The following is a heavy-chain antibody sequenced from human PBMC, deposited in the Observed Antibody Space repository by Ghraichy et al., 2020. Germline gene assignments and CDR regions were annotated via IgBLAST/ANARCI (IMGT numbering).Heavy chain of an antibody. CDR3: AREKDYSRYFDY. V-gene: IGHV4-39*02. CDR2: IYYSGST. CDR1: GGSISSSSYY. D-gene: IGHD4-11*01. Sequence: TLSLTCTVSGGSISSSSYYWGWIRQPPGKGLEWIGSIYYSGSTYYNPSLKSRVTISVDTSKNQFSLKLSSVTAADTAVYYCAREKDYSRYFDYWGQGTLVTVSS. J-gene: IGHJ4*02.